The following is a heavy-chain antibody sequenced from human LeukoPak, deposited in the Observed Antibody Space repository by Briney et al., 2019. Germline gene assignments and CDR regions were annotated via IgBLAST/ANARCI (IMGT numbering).Heavy chain of an antibody. CDR1: GFTFSSYT. V-gene: IGHV3-23*01. Sequence: GGSLRLSCAASGFTFSSYTMSWVRQAPGKGLEWVSDIRGSDASPYYADSVKGRFTISRDNSKNTMYLQMNSLRAEDTAVYYCAKLGRYQLPLDDYWGQGTLVTVSS. D-gene: IGHD2-2*01. J-gene: IGHJ4*02. CDR2: IRGSDASP. CDR3: AKLGRYQLPLDDY.